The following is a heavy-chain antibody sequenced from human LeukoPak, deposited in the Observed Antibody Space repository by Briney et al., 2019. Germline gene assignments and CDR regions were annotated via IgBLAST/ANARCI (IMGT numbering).Heavy chain of an antibody. CDR1: GGSISSSTYY. D-gene: IGHD3-9*01. CDR3: ARGTLTGRVVYLDY. Sequence: PSETLSLTRTVSGGSISSSTYYWGWIRRPPGKGLEWIGSVYYSGSTYYNPSLKSRVTVSVDTAKNQFSLKLSSVTAADTAVYYCARGTLTGRVVYLDYWGQGTLVTVSS. J-gene: IGHJ4*02. V-gene: IGHV4-39*07. CDR2: VYYSGST.